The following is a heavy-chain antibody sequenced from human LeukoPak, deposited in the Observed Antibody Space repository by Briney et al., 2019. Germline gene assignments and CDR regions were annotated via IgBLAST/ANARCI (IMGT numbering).Heavy chain of an antibody. CDR2: IYTSGTT. D-gene: IGHD1-26*01. J-gene: IGHJ4*02. Sequence: SETLSLTCTVSGGSISGYYWNWIRQPAGKALEWIGRIYTSGTTDDNPSLKSRVTMSVDTFNNQVSLKINSMTAADTAVYYCARQDSRVGAYTGPYYFDYWGQGTLVTVSS. V-gene: IGHV4-4*07. CDR1: GGSISGYY. CDR3: ARQDSRVGAYTGPYYFDY.